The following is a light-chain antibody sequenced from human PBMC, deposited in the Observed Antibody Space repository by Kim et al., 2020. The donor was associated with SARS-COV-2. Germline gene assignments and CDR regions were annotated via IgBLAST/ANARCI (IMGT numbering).Light chain of an antibody. J-gene: IGKJ1*01. V-gene: IGKV1-39*01. CDR2: AAS. CDR3: QQSYSIPWT. CDR1: QSISSY. Sequence: SASVGDRVTISCRASQSISSYLNWYQQRPGKAPKVLIYAASSLQSGVPSRFSGSGSGTDFTLTISSLQPEDFATYYCQQSYSIPWTFGQGTKVEI.